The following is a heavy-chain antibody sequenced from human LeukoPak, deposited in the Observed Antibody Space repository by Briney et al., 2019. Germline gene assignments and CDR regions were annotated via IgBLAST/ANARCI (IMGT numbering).Heavy chain of an antibody. CDR3: ARGIVGVDYFDY. CDR1: GFTFSSYG. CDR2: IWYDGSNK. V-gene: IGHV3-33*01. J-gene: IGHJ4*02. D-gene: IGHD1-26*01. Sequence: GGSLRLSCAASGFTFSSYGMRWVRQAPGKGLEWVAVIWYDGSNKYYADSVKGRFTISRDNSKNTLYLQMNSLRAEDTAVYYCARGIVGVDYFDYWGQGTLVTVSS.